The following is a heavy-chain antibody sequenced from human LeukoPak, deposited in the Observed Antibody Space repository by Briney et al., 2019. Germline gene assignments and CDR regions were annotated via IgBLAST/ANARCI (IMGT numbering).Heavy chain of an antibody. J-gene: IGHJ4*02. CDR2: IIPIFGTA. D-gene: IGHD1-26*01. Sequence: SVKVSCKASGGTFSSYAISWVRQAPGQGLEWMGRIIPIFGTANYAQKFQGRVTITTDESTSTAYMELSSLRSEDTAVYYCARGRVSGSTGDYFGYWGQGTLVTVSS. V-gene: IGHV1-69*05. CDR1: GGTFSSYA. CDR3: ARGRVSGSTGDYFGY.